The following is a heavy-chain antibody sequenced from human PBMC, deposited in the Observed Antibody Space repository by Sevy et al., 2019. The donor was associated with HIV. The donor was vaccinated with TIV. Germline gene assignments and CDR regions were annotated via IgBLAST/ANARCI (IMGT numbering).Heavy chain of an antibody. CDR3: ARLRGYTYGRLDY. CDR1: GASLSSGGFY. V-gene: IGHV4-31*03. Sequence: SETLSLTCTVSGASLSSGGFYWGWIRQPPGKGLEWIGFTDYSGSTSYNSSLLSRLAFSLDASKNQFSLTLSSVTAADTAVYSCARLRGYTYGRLDYWGQGTLVTVSS. D-gene: IGHD5-18*01. CDR2: TDYSGST. J-gene: IGHJ4*02.